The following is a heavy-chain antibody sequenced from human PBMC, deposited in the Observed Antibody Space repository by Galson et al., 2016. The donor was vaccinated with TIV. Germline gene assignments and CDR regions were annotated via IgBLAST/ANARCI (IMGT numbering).Heavy chain of an antibody. D-gene: IGHD4/OR15-4a*01. J-gene: IGHJ4*02. Sequence: SLRLSCAASGVIVSNNYMSWVRQAPGKGLEWISVIYTNGRTFYADSVEGRFTISRDSSKNTLYLQMNSLRPEDTALYYCARQKDYLYYFNYWGQGNLVTVSS. CDR2: IYTNGRT. CDR1: GVIVSNNY. V-gene: IGHV3-53*05. CDR3: ARQKDYLYYFNY.